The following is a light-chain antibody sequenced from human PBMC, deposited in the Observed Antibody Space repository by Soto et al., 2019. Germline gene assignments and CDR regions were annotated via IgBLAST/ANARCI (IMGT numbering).Light chain of an antibody. V-gene: IGKV1-5*03. J-gene: IGKJ1*01. CDR2: KAS. CDR3: QQYKSSST. CDR1: QSISSW. Sequence: DIQITQSPSTLSASVGDRVTITCRASQSISSWLAWYQQKPGKAPNLLINKASSLQSEVPSRFSGSGSGTEFTLTITSLQPDDFGVYYCQQYKSSSTFGQGTKVDIK.